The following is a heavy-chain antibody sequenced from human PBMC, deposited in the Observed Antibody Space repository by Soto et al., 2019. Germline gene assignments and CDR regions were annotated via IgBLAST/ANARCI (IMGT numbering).Heavy chain of an antibody. V-gene: IGHV4-34*01. CDR1: GGSFSGYY. CDR2: INHSGST. D-gene: IGHD6-6*01. J-gene: IGHJ6*03. CDR3: ARGRLPEYSSSSGYYYYMDV. Sequence: TSETLSLTCAVYGGSFSGYYWSWIRQPPGKGLEWIGEINHSGSTNYNPSLKSRVTISVDTSKNQFSLKLSSVTAADTAVYYCARGRLPEYSSSSGYYYYMDVWGKGTTVTVS.